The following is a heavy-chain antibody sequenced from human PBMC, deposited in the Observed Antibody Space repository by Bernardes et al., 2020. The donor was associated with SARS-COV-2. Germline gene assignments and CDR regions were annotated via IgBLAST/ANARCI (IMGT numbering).Heavy chain of an antibody. V-gene: IGHV1-2*02. CDR3: AIPPTNYDRYGMDV. J-gene: IGHJ6*02. D-gene: IGHD3-22*01. CDR1: GYPFTGYY. Sequence: ASVKVSCKASGYPFTGYYMHWVRQAPGQGLEWMGWINPNSGGTNYAQKFQGRVTMTRDTAISTAHMELSRLRSDDTAVYYCAIPPTNYDRYGMDVWGQGTPVTVSS. CDR2: INPNSGGT.